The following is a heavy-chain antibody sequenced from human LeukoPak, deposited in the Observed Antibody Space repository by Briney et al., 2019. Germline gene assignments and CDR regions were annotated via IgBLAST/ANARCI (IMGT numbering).Heavy chain of an antibody. CDR1: GGSISSYY. CDR2: IYYSGST. J-gene: IGHJ4*02. Sequence: SETLSLTCTVSGGSISSYYWSWIRQPPGKGLEWIGYIYYSGSTNYNPSLKSRVTISVDTSKNQFSLKLSSVTAADTAVYYCARQIAAADYYFDYWGQGTLVTVSS. CDR3: ARQIAAADYYFDY. V-gene: IGHV4-59*01. D-gene: IGHD6-13*01.